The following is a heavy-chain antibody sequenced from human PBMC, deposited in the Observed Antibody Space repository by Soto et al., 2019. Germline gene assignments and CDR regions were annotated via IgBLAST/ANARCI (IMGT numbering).Heavy chain of an antibody. Sequence: VKVSCKASGYTFTGYYMHWVRQAPGQGLEWMGWINPNSGGTNYAQKFQGRVTMTRDTSISTAYMELSRLRSDDTAVYYCARGDIVVVPAAILHDYWGQGTLVTVSS. D-gene: IGHD2-2*02. CDR3: ARGDIVVVPAAILHDY. J-gene: IGHJ4*02. V-gene: IGHV1-2*02. CDR1: GYTFTGYY. CDR2: INPNSGGT.